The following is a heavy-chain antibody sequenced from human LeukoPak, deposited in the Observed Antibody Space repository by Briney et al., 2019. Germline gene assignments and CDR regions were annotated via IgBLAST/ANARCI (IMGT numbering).Heavy chain of an antibody. Sequence: PGGSLRLSCAASGFTFSNAWMSWVRQAPGKGPEWVGRILSKSEGGTADYSSPVKGRFTISRDDSKNTLYLQMDSLKTEDTAIYYCTTESYDRWGQGTLVTVSS. D-gene: IGHD3-22*01. V-gene: IGHV3-15*01. J-gene: IGHJ4*02. CDR1: GFTFSNAW. CDR3: TTESYDR. CDR2: ILSKSEGGTA.